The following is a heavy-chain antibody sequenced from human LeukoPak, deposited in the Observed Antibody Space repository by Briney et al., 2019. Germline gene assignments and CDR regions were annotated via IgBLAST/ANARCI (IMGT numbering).Heavy chain of an antibody. D-gene: IGHD7-27*01. Sequence: GGSLRLSCAASGFTFTTYAMNWVRQAPGKGPEWVSSITGSGVGTFYADSVKGRFTISRDNSKNTLYLQMNSLRAEDTAVYYCARDAQTGIDYWGQGTLVTVSS. CDR2: ITGSGVGT. CDR1: GFTFTTYA. J-gene: IGHJ4*02. CDR3: ARDAQTGIDY. V-gene: IGHV3-23*01.